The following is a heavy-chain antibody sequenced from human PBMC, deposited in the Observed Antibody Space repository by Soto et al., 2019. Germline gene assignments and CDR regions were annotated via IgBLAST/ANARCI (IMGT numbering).Heavy chain of an antibody. V-gene: IGHV3-15*01. Sequence: GGSLRLSCAASGFTFSNAWMSWVRQAPGKGLEWVGRIKSKTDGGTTDYTAPVKGRFTISRDDSKNTLYLQMNSLKTEDTAVYYCTTDRRYFDWFHLDYWGQGTLVTVSS. J-gene: IGHJ4*02. CDR2: IKSKTDGGTT. CDR1: GFTFSNAW. D-gene: IGHD3-9*01. CDR3: TTDRRYFDWFHLDY.